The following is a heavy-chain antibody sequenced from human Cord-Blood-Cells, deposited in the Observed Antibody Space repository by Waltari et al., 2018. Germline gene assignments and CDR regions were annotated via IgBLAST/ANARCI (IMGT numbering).Heavy chain of an antibody. CDR1: GFTVSSNY. V-gene: IGHV3-53*02. CDR2: IYSGGST. D-gene: IGHD6-13*01. J-gene: IGHJ4*02. CDR3: ARGTQYSSSWFDY. Sequence: EVQLVETGGGLIQPGGSLRLSCAASGFTVSSNYMSWDRQAPGKGLEWVSVIYSGGSTYYADSVKGRFTISRDNSKNTLYLQMNSLRAEDTAVYYCARGTQYSSSWFDYWGQGTLVTVSS.